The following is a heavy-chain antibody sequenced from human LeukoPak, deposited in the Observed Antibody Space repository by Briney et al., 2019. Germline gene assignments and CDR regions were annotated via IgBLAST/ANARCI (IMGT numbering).Heavy chain of an antibody. V-gene: IGHV1-2*02. J-gene: IGHJ5*02. CDR3: ARVRNDNWFDP. CDR1: GYTFTGYY. Sequence: GASVKVSCKASGYTFTGYYMHWGRQAPGQGLEGMGWINPNTGGTNYAQKFQGRVTMTRDTSISTAYMELSRLRSDDTAVYYCARVRNDNWFDPWGQGTLVTVSS. CDR2: INPNTGGT.